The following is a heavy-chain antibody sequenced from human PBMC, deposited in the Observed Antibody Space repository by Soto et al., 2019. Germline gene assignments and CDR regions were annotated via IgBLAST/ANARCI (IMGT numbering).Heavy chain of an antibody. V-gene: IGHV1-2*07. J-gene: IGHJ4*02. CDR3: ASESGYSGAGIRYSSTAFDY. D-gene: IGHD6-13*01. CDR2: INPNRGGT. Sequence: MRSPRQSTGETVEWLGWINPNRGGTNSAHKFQSRVTMTRDTSIRPAYMELSSLRGDDPAVYCGASESGYSGAGIRYSSTAFDYWGKGTLVTVSS.